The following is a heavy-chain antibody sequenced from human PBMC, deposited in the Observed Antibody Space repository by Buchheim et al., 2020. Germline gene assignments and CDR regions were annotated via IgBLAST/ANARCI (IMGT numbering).Heavy chain of an antibody. Sequence: QVQLQESGPGLVKPSETLSLTCTVSGGSVSSGSYYWSWIRQPPGKGLEWIGYIYYSGSTNYSPSLKSRVTIQVDTSKHQSSLKLSSVTAADTAVYYCARGVYGSGSYYHFDYWGQGTL. D-gene: IGHD3-10*01. CDR1: GGSVSSGSYY. CDR2: IYYSGST. CDR3: ARGVYGSGSYYHFDY. J-gene: IGHJ4*02. V-gene: IGHV4-61*01.